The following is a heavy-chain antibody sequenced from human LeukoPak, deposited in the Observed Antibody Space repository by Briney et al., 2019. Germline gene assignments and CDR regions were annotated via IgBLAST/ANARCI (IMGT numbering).Heavy chain of an antibody. CDR2: IGTAGDT. CDR3: ARVAKERVGGVYYFDY. D-gene: IGHD1-1*01. Sequence: GGSLRLSCAASGFTFSDYDMHWVRQATGKGLEWVSAIGTAGDTYYTGSVKGRFTISRENAKNSLYLQMNSLRAADTAVYYCARVAKERVGGVYYFDYWGQGSLVTVSS. J-gene: IGHJ4*02. CDR1: GFTFSDYD. V-gene: IGHV3-13*01.